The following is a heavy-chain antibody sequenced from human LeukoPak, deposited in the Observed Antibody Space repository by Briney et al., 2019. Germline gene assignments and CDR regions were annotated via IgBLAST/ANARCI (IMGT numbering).Heavy chain of an antibody. CDR2: IYLGDSDT. D-gene: IGHD3-10*01. Sequence: GESLKISCKDSGYSFTSYWIGWVRQMPGKGLEWMGTIYLGDSDTKYSPSFQGQVTISADKSIRTAYLQWSSLKASDTAMYYCARIRAYPWYFDYWGQGTLVTVSS. J-gene: IGHJ4*02. CDR3: ARIRAYPWYFDY. V-gene: IGHV5-51*01. CDR1: GYSFTSYW.